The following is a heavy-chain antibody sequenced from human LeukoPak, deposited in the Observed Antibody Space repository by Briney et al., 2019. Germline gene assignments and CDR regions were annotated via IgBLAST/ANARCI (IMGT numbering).Heavy chain of an antibody. V-gene: IGHV1-2*02. J-gene: IGHJ6*02. CDR2: VNPNSGDT. CDR1: GYTFTDYY. CDR3: SRDLGYCSGTTCFNFYYYAMDV. D-gene: IGHD2-2*03. Sequence: ASVKVSCKASGYTFTDYYINRVRQAPGHGLEWMGWVNPNSGDTNYAQKFQGRVTMTRDTSSSTAYMELSRLRSDDTAVYHCSRDLGYCSGTTCFNFYYYAMDVWGQGTTVTVSS.